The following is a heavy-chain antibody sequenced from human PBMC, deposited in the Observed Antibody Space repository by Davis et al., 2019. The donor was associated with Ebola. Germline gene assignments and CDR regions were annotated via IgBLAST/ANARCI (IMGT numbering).Heavy chain of an antibody. D-gene: IGHD6-13*01. J-gene: IGHJ4*02. Sequence: HTGGSLRLSCAASGFTFSKYWMYWVRQAPGKGLEWVSRINGDGINIDYASSVKGRFTISRDNANNRVYLQMISLRVEDTAVYYCARSVYSSSWRPDYWGQGTLVTVSS. CDR1: GFTFSKYW. V-gene: IGHV3-74*01. CDR3: ARSVYSSSWRPDY. CDR2: INGDGINI.